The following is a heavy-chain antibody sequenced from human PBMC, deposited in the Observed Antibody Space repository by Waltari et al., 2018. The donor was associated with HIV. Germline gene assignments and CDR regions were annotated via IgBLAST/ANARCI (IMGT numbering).Heavy chain of an antibody. D-gene: IGHD1-26*01. CDR2: IYYSGST. V-gene: IGHV4-39*01. CDR3: ASRGWGHWYFDL. Sequence: QLQVQESGPGLVKPSETLSLTCTVSGGSISSSSYYWGWIRQPPGKGLEWIGSIYYSGSTYYNPSLKSRVTISVDTSKNQFSLKLSSVTAADTAVYYCASRGWGHWYFDLWGRGTLVTVSS. CDR1: GGSISSSSYY. J-gene: IGHJ2*01.